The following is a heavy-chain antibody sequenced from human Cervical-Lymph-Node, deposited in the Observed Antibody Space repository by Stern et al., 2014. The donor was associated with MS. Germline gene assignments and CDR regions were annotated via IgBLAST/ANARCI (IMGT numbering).Heavy chain of an antibody. CDR2: ISSNGGST. V-gene: IGHV3-64D*06. CDR3: VSAAVPGYYLPRDMYYFAY. CDR1: GFTFSRYA. J-gene: IGHJ4*02. D-gene: IGHD6-19*01. Sequence: EMQLVESGGRLVQSGGSLRLSCSASGFTFSRYAMHWVRQAPGKGLEYVSSISSNGGSTYWADSVKGRISISRDNSKNTLYLQMSSLRPEDTAIYYCVSAAVPGYYLPRDMYYFAYWGQGTLVTVSS.